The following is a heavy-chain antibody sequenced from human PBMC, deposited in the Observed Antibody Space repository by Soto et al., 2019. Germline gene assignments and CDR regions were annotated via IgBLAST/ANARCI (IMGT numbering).Heavy chain of an antibody. CDR3: AREAGPDRWFDP. D-gene: IGHD6-19*01. CDR1: GGSISSYY. CDR2: ISTSGTT. V-gene: IGHV4-4*07. Sequence: PSETLSLTCTVSGGSISSYYWSWIRQPPGKGLDWIGRISTSGTTNYNPSLKSRVTMSVDTSKNHFSLNLSSVAAADTAVYYCAREAGPDRWFDPWGQGTLVTVSS. J-gene: IGHJ5*02.